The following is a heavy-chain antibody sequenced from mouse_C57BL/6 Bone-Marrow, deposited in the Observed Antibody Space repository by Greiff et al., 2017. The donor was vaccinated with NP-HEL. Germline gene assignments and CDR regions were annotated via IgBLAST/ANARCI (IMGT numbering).Heavy chain of an antibody. CDR1: GYTFTDYN. CDR2: INPNNGGT. CDR3: ARDNYGSSLAWFAY. J-gene: IGHJ3*01. D-gene: IGHD1-1*01. V-gene: IGHV1-18*01. Sequence: EVQLQQSGPELVKPGASVKIPCKASGYTFTDYNMDWVKQSHGKSLEWIGDINPNNGGTIYNQKFKGKATLTVDKSSSTAYMELRSLTSEDTAVYYCARDNYGSSLAWFAYWGQGTLVTVSA.